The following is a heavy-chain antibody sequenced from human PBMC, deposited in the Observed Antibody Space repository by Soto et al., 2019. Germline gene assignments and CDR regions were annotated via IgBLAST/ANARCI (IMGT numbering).Heavy chain of an antibody. CDR1: GYSFTSYW. CDR2: IDPSDSYT. V-gene: IGHV5-10-1*01. D-gene: IGHD2-2*02. J-gene: IGHJ6*02. Sequence: GESLKISCKGSGYSFTSYWISWVRQMPGKGLEWMGRIDPSDSYTNYSPSFQGHVTISADKSISTAYLQWSSLKASDTAMYYCARDHIVVVPAAIRAYYYYGMDVWGQGTTVTVSS. CDR3: ARDHIVVVPAAIRAYYYYGMDV.